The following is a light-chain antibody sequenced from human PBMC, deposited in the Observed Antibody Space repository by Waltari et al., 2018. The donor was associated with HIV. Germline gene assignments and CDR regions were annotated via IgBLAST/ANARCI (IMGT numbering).Light chain of an antibody. CDR1: SSDVGTYKY. CDR2: EVS. V-gene: IGLV2-14*01. Sequence: QSALTQPASVSGSPGQSIIISCTGTSSDVGTYKYVPWYQQYPGRAPKLMIYEVSNRPSGVSNRFSGSKSGNTASLTISGLQAEDEADYYCSSYTTRKTYVFGTGTKVTVL. CDR3: SSYTTRKTYV. J-gene: IGLJ1*01.